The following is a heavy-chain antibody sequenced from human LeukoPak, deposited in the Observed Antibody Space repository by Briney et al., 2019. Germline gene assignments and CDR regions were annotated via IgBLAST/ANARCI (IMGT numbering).Heavy chain of an antibody. V-gene: IGHV3-23*03. CDR2: IGGGDT. CDR3: AKDAVRMNGLYDWYDA. CDR1: GFAFSTYA. D-gene: IGHD6-19*01. Sequence: GGSLRLSCATSGFAFSTYAMSWVRQAPGKGLEWVSTIGGGDTYYADSVKGRFTISRDDSKSTVFLQMNSLRAADTAIYYCAKDAVRMNGLYDWYDAWGQGTVVTVSS. J-gene: IGHJ5*02.